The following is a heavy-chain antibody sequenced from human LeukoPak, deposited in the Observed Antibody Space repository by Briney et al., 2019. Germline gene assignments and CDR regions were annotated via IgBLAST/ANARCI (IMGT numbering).Heavy chain of an antibody. D-gene: IGHD6-13*01. V-gene: IGHV1-3*01. CDR3: AREAPSSTWSFDN. CDR2: ITPCKGNT. Sequence: ASVKVSCKASGYSFTTYALHWVRQAPGQRREWMGWITPCKGNTKYSQKFQGRVAITRDTTTSTASLDLSSLRSEDTAVYYCAREAPSSTWSFDNWGQGTLVTVSS. CDR1: GYSFTTYA. J-gene: IGHJ4*02.